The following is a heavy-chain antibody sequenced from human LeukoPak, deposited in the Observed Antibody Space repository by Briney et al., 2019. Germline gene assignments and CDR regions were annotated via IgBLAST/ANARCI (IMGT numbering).Heavy chain of an antibody. D-gene: IGHD3-16*01. CDR2: IYYSGST. CDR3: ARVGDYALKD. V-gene: IGHV4-59*08. Sequence: SETLSLTCTISGGSLGSNYWSWIRQPPGKGLEWIGYIYYSGSTNYNPSLKSRVTISVDTSKNQFSLKLSSVTAADTAVYYCARVGDYALKDWGQGTLVTVSS. CDR1: GGSLGSNY. J-gene: IGHJ4*02.